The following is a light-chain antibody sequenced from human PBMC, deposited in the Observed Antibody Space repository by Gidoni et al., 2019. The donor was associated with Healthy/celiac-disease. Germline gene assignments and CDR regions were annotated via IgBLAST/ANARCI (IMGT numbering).Light chain of an antibody. CDR3: QQYDNLPRT. V-gene: IGKV1-33*01. Sequence: DIQMTQSPSSLSASVGDRVTITCQASQDISNYLNWYQQKPGKAPKLLIYDASNLETGVPSRFSGSGSWTDFTCTISSLQPEDIATYYCQQYDNLPRTFGQGTKLEIK. CDR1: QDISNY. CDR2: DAS. J-gene: IGKJ2*01.